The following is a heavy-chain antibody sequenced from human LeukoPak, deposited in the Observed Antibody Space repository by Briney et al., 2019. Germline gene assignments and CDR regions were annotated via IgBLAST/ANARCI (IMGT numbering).Heavy chain of an antibody. CDR3: SRHILLWFGEPTYDAFDI. Sequence: GGSLRLSCAASGFTFSNAWMSWVRQASGKGLEWVGHIRSKANSYATAYAASVKGRFTISRDDTKNTAYLQMNSLKTEDTAVYYCSRHILLWFGEPTYDAFDIWGQGTMVTVSS. V-gene: IGHV3-73*01. CDR2: IRSKANSYAT. CDR1: GFTFSNAW. D-gene: IGHD3-10*01. J-gene: IGHJ3*02.